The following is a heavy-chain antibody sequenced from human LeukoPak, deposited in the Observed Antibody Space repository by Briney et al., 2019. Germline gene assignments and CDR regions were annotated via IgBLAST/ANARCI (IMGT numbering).Heavy chain of an antibody. CDR3: ARDLSIGYSYGIWFDP. CDR2: IYYSGST. Sequence: PSETLSLTCTVSGGSISSYYWSWIRQPPGKRLEWIGYIYYSGSTNYNPSLESRVTISVDTSKNQFSLKLSSVTAADTAVYYCARDLSIGYSYGIWFDPWGQGTLVTVSS. V-gene: IGHV4-59*01. CDR1: GGSISSYY. J-gene: IGHJ5*02. D-gene: IGHD5-18*01.